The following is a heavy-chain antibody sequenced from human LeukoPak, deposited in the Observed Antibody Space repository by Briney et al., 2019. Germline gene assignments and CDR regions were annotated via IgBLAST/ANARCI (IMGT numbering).Heavy chain of an antibody. CDR1: GGTFSSYA. J-gene: IGHJ4*02. Sequence: SVKVSCKASGGTFSSYAISWVRQAPGQGLEWMGRIIPILGIANYAQKFQGRVTITADKSTSTAYMELSSLRSEDTAVYYCAAASYYDFWSGSLGFDYWGQGTLVTVSS. V-gene: IGHV1-69*04. CDR3: AAASYYDFWSGSLGFDY. D-gene: IGHD3-3*01. CDR2: IIPILGIA.